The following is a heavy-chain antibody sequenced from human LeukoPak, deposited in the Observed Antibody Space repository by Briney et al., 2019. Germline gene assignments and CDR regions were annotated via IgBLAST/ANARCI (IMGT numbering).Heavy chain of an antibody. CDR3: ARGPLRDCSSTSCLRYFYMDV. D-gene: IGHD2-2*01. CDR2: IYYSGST. V-gene: IGHV4-59*01. CDR1: GGSITGYY. Sequence: SETLSLTCTVSGGSITGYYWSWIRQPPGKGLEWIGYIYYSGSTNYTPSLKSRVTISVDTSKNQFSLKLTSVTAADTAVYYCARGPLRDCSSTSCLRYFYMDVWGKGTTVTVS. J-gene: IGHJ6*03.